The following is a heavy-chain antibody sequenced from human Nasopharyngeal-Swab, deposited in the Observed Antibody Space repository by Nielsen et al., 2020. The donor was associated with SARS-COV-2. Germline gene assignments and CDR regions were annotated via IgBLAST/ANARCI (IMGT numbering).Heavy chain of an antibody. CDR1: DHSLRRVGFY. D-gene: IGHD1-26*01. CDR3: ARGRPGTYYTYYYGRDI. CDR2: TSIRWTT. V-gene: IGHV4-61*02. Sequence: SETLSLTCCVSDHSLRRVGFYWTWLRQPAGRGLEVIVRTSIRWTTNYSPPFKNRVTMSLDTSKKQFFMMLASVSAADTAIDYWARGRPGTYYTYYYGRDIWGQENTVTVTS. J-gene: IGHJ6*02.